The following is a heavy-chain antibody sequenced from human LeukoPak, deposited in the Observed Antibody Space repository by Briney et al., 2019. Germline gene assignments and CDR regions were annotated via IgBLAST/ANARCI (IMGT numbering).Heavy chain of an antibody. D-gene: IGHD3-10*01. CDR3: ARGPPGGRFDP. CDR2: IYYSGST. V-gene: IGHV4-59*01. CDR1: GASISNYY. J-gene: IGHJ5*02. Sequence: SETLSLTCTVSGASISNYYWTWIRQPPGKGLEWIGYIYYSGSTNYNPSLKSRVTMSVDTSKNQFSLKVTSVTAADTAVYYCARGPPGGRFDPWGQGTLDTVSS.